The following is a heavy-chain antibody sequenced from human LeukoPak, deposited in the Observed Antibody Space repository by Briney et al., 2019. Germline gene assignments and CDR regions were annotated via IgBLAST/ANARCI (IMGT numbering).Heavy chain of an antibody. CDR3: ARGPPRDGYTFDY. J-gene: IGHJ4*02. CDR2: IYYSGST. CDR1: GGSISSYY. V-gene: IGHV4-59*01. Sequence: PSETLSLTCTVSGGSISSYYWSWIRQPPRKGLEWIGYIYYSGSTNYNPSLKSRVTISVDTSKNQFSLKLSSVTAADTAVYYCARGPPRDGYTFDYWGQGTLVTVSS. D-gene: IGHD5-24*01.